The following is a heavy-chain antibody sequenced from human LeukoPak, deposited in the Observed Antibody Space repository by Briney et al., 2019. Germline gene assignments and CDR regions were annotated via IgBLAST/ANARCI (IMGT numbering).Heavy chain of an antibody. V-gene: IGHV1-18*01. J-gene: IGHJ6*03. CDR3: ARDGGYYYYYFLDV. CDR1: GYTFTSYG. Sequence: ASVKVSCKASGYTFTSYGISWVRQAPGQGLEWMGWISAYNGNTNYAQKLQGRVTMTTDTSTSTAYMELRRLRSDDTAVYYCARDGGYYYYYFLDVWGKGTTVTVSS. D-gene: IGHD3-16*01. CDR2: ISAYNGNT.